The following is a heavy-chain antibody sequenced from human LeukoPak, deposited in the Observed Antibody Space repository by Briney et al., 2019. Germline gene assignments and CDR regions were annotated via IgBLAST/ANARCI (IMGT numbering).Heavy chain of an antibody. CDR2: INHSGST. Sequence: SETLSLTCAVYGGSFSGFYWSWIRQPPGKGLEWIGEINHSGSTNYNPSLKSRVTISVDTSKNQFSLKLSSVTAADTAVYYCARGDSSGWPYFDYWGQGTLVTASS. J-gene: IGHJ4*02. V-gene: IGHV4-34*01. CDR3: ARGDSSGWPYFDY. D-gene: IGHD6-19*01. CDR1: GGSFSGFY.